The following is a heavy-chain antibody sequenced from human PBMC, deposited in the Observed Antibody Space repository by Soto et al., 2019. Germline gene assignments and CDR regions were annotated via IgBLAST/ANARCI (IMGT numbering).Heavy chain of an antibody. CDR2: FYRDDDK. V-gene: IGHV2-5*02. Sequence: QITLKESGPTLVKPTQTLTLTCTVSGFSLTTNGVGVGWFRQPPGKALEWLAFFYRDDDKRYRPSLKSRITITKDNTKHQVVLTMTNIDPVDTATYYCAHTVARGTYWETFNYWGQGTLVTVSS. D-gene: IGHD1-26*01. CDR1: GFSLTTNGVG. J-gene: IGHJ4*02. CDR3: AHTVARGTYWETFNY.